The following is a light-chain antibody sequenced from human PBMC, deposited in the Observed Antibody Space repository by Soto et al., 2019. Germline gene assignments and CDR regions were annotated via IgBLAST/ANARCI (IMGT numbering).Light chain of an antibody. V-gene: IGKV3-20*01. Sequence: EIVLTQSPGTLSFSPGERATLSCRASQSVRSSHLAWYQQKPGQAPRLLIYGAYSRATGIQDRFSGSGSGTDFTLTIRRLEPEDFAVYYCQQYGSSPITFGQGTRLEIK. CDR3: QQYGSSPIT. CDR1: QSVRSSH. CDR2: GAY. J-gene: IGKJ5*01.